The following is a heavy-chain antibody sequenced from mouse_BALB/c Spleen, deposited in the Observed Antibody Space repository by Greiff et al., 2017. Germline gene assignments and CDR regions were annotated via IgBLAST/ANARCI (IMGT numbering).Heavy chain of an antibody. Sequence: EVKLMESGGGLVQPGGSRKLSCAASGFTFSSFGMHWVRQAPEKGLEWVAYISSGSSTIYYADTVKGRFTISRDNPKNTLFPQMTSLRSEDTAMYYCARRDLDYWGQGTTLTVSS. V-gene: IGHV5-17*02. CDR1: GFTFSSFG. CDR3: ARRDLDY. CDR2: ISSGSSTI. J-gene: IGHJ2*01.